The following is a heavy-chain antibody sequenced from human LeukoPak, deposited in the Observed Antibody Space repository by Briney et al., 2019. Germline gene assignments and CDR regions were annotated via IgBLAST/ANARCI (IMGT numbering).Heavy chain of an antibody. V-gene: IGHV4-31*03. CDR2: IYYSGST. D-gene: IGHD6-19*01. J-gene: IGHJ6*03. Sequence: SQTLSLTCTVSGGSISSGGYYWSWIRQHPGKGLEWIGYIYYSGSTYYDPCLKSRVTISVDTSRNQFSLKLSSVTAADTAVYYCARALSSGWYYMDVWGKGTTVTVSS. CDR1: GGSISSGGYY. CDR3: ARALSSGWYYMDV.